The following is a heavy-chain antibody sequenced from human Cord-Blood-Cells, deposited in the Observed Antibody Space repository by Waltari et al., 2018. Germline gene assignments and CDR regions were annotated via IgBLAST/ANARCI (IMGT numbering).Heavy chain of an antibody. D-gene: IGHD4-17*01. CDR3: ARGRDYGEGAFDI. Sequence: QVQLQQWGAGLLKPSETLSLTCAVYGGSFSGYYWSWSRQPPGQGLEWIGEINHSGSTNYNPSLKSRVTISVDTSKNQFSLKLSSVTAADTAVYYCARGRDYGEGAFDIWGQGTMVTDSS. CDR2: INHSGST. V-gene: IGHV4-34*01. CDR1: GGSFSGYY. J-gene: IGHJ3*02.